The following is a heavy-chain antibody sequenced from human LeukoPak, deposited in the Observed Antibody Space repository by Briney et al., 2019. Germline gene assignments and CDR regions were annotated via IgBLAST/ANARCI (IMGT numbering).Heavy chain of an antibody. CDR3: ASQNYGDYASFDY. V-gene: IGHV3-66*04. J-gene: IGHJ4*02. CDR2: IYSGGST. Sequence: AGGSLRLSCAASGFTVSSNYMSWVRQAPGKGLEWVSVIYSGGSTYYADSVKGRFTISRDNSKNTLYLQMNSLRAEDTAVYYCASQNYGDYASFDYWGQGTLVTVSS. CDR1: GFTVSSNY. D-gene: IGHD4-17*01.